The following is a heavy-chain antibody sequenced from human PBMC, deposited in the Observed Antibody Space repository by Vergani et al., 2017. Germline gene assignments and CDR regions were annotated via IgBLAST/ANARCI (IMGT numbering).Heavy chain of an antibody. Sequence: QLHLQESGPGLVKPSETLSLTCTVSGGSITSSSYYWGWIRQPPGKGLEWIGNIYNSGGAYYNPSLKGRVTISVDTSKNQFSLEVTSVTAADTAIYFCARTGSFILRYCHWALWGQGTLVTVSS. V-gene: IGHV4-39*01. CDR3: ARTGSFILRYCHWAL. D-gene: IGHD3-9*01. CDR1: GGSITSSSYY. CDR2: IYNSGGA. J-gene: IGHJ4*02.